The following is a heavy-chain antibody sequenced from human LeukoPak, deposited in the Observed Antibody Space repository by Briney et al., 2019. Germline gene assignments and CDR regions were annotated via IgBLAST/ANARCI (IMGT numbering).Heavy chain of an antibody. D-gene: IGHD3-22*01. J-gene: IGHJ4*02. CDR3: ARGKGDLSMIVMIVTAVEFYFDS. CDR1: GGSLSDHD. Sequence: SETLSLTCAVFGGSLSDHDWSWIRQPPGKGLEWIREINHRGATNYNPSLKSRVPLSLDTSKNQVSLKLNSLTAADTAVYYCARGKGDLSMIVMIVTAVEFYFDSWGPGTLVTVSS. V-gene: IGHV4-34*01. CDR2: INHRGAT.